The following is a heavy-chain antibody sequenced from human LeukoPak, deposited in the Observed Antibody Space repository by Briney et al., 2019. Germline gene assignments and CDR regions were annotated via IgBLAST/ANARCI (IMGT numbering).Heavy chain of an antibody. V-gene: IGHV1-69*05. CDR2: IIPIFGTA. CDR1: GGTFSSYA. D-gene: IGHD6-19*01. J-gene: IGHJ4*02. Sequence: VASVKVSCKACGGTFSSYAISWVRQAPGQGLEWMGGIIPIFGTANYAQKFQGRVTITTDESTSTAYMELSSLRSEDTAVYYCASRVTVAGRGYFDYWGQGTLVTVSS. CDR3: ASRVTVAGRGYFDY.